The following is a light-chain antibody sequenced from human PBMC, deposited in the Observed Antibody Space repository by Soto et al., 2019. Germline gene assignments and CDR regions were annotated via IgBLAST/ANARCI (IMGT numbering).Light chain of an antibody. CDR1: SPNIGSNT. CDR2: SNS. CDR3: AAWDDSLNGPV. V-gene: IGLV1-44*01. J-gene: IGLJ3*02. Sequence: QLVLTQPPSASGTPGQRVTVSCSGSSPNIGSNTVNWYQQLPGTAPKLLMYSNSERPSGVPDRFSGSKSGTSASLAISGLQSEDEADYYCAAWDDSLNGPVFGGGTKVTVL.